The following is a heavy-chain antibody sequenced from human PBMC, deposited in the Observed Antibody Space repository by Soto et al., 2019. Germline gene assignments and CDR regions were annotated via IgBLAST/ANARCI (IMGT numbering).Heavy chain of an antibody. D-gene: IGHD6-13*01. V-gene: IGHV4-31*03. CDR1: DGSISSGGYY. J-gene: IGHJ6*02. CDR2: IYYSGST. Sequence: SETLSLTCTVSDGSISSGGYYWRWIRQHPGKGLEWIGYIYYSGSTYYNPSLKSRVTISVDTSKNQFSLKLSSVTAADTAVYYCARDLYSSTNYGMDVWGQGTTVTVSS. CDR3: ARDLYSSTNYGMDV.